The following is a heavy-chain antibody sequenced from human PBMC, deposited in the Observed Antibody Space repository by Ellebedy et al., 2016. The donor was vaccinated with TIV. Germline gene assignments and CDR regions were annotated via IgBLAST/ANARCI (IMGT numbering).Heavy chain of an antibody. CDR1: GGSISSGGYF. D-gene: IGHD3-3*01. CDR3: ARVRDFWSGYYSCWFDP. V-gene: IGHV4-31*03. J-gene: IGHJ5*02. Sequence: SETLSLTXTVSGGSISSGGYFWSWIRQHPGKGLEWIGFYSGSTYYNPSLKSRITISVDTSKNQFSLKLSSVTAADTAVYYCARVRDFWSGYYSCWFDPWGQGTLVTVSS. CDR2: YSGST.